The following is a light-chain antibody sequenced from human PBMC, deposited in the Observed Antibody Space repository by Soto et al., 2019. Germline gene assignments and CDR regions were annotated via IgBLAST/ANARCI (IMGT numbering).Light chain of an antibody. V-gene: IGKV4-1*01. Sequence: DIVMTQSPDSLAVSLGERATINCKSSQSVLYSPTNKNYLAWFQQKPGQPPKLLIYWASTRESGVPDRFSGSVSGTDFTRTISSLQAEDVAIYYWHQYYGIPYTVGQGTKLEIK. CDR2: WAS. CDR3: HQYYGIPYT. J-gene: IGKJ2*01. CDR1: QSVLYSPTNKNY.